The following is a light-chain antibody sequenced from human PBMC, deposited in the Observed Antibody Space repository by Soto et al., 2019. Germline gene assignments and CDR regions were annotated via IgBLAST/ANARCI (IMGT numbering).Light chain of an antibody. J-gene: IGKJ5*01. V-gene: IGKV3-11*01. CDR3: QHRAGWPPALT. CDR1: QSVSSY. CDR2: GAS. Sequence: EIVLTQSPATLSLSPGERATLSCRASQSVSSYLAWYQQKPGQAPRLLIYGASTRATGIPARFSGSGSGTEFTLTISSLEPEDFAVYFCQHRAGWPPALTFGGGTRLEIK.